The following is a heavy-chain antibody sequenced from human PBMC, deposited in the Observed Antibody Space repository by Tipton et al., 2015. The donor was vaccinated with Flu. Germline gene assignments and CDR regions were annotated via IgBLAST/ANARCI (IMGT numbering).Heavy chain of an antibody. J-gene: IGHJ5*01. V-gene: IGHV4-34*01. CDR2: VHQTGTS. CDR3: ARRDYSNYVSEPKNWFDS. CDR1: SGSFSGYF. Sequence: TLSLTCAVYSGSFSGYFWSWIRQPPGKGLEWIGNVHQTGTSYYNPSLRSRVIITVDRRKNHFSLRLTSVTAADTAVYFCARRDYSNYVSEPKNWFDSWGQGTLVTVSS. D-gene: IGHD4-11*01.